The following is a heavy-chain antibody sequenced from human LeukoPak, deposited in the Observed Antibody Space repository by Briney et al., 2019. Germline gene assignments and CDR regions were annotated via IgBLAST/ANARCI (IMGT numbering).Heavy chain of an antibody. V-gene: IGHV1-2*02. CDR1: GYTFTGYY. D-gene: IGHD4-17*01. CDR3: ARSYYGDSNWFDP. CDR2: INPNSGGT. Sequence: WASVTVSCKASGYTFTGYYMHWVRQAPGQGLEWMGWINPNSGGTNYAQKFQGRVTMTRDTSISTAYMELSRLRSDDTAVYYCARSYYGDSNWFDPWGQGTLVTVSS. J-gene: IGHJ5*02.